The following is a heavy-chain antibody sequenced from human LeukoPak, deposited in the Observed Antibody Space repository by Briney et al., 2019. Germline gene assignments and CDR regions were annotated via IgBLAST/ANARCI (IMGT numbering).Heavy chain of an antibody. CDR1: GFTFSSYA. J-gene: IGHJ4*02. V-gene: IGHV3-48*04. CDR3: ARLPAYCSSTSCYYDY. CDR2: ISSASGSI. Sequence: GGSLRLSCVASGFTFSSYAMSWVRQTPGKGLEWVSYISSASGSIYYADSVKGRFTISRDNAKSSLFLQMNSLRAEDTAVYYCARLPAYCSSTSCYYDYWGQGTLVTVSS. D-gene: IGHD2-2*01.